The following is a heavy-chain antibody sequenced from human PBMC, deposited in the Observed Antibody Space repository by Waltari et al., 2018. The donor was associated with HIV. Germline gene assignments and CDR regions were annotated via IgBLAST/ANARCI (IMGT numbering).Heavy chain of an antibody. Sequence: QVQLVQSGAEVKKPGASVKVSCKASGYTFTSFGLNWVRQAPGQGLEWMGWISAYNGNTNYAQKLQGRVTMTTDTSTSTAYMELRSLRSDDTAVFYCARDNWNDYYYYGMDVWGQGTTVTVSS. CDR1: GYTFTSFG. V-gene: IGHV1-18*01. CDR3: ARDNWNDYYYYGMDV. D-gene: IGHD1-1*01. CDR2: ISAYNGNT. J-gene: IGHJ6*02.